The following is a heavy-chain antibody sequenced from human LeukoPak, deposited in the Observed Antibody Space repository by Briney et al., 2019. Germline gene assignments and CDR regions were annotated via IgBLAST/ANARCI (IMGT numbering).Heavy chain of an antibody. CDR3: ARRHQITSYSPYAFDV. V-gene: IGHV4-59*08. CDR2: IHYSGFT. J-gene: IGHJ3*01. D-gene: IGHD2-15*01. Sequence: PSETLSLTCTVSGASLTNYYWSWIRQPPGKGLEWIGNIHYSGFTNYNSSLKSRVTTLVDMSTKSFSLELTSVTAADTAVYFCARRHQITSYSPYAFDVWGPGRLVTVSS. CDR1: GASLTNYY.